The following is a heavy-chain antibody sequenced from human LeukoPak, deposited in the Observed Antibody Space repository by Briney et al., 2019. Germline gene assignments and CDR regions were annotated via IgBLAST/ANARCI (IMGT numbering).Heavy chain of an antibody. CDR2: INHSGST. CDR3: ARAQRL. CDR1: GGSFSDYY. Sequence: PSETLSLTCAVYGGSFSDYYWSWIRQPPGKGLEWIGEINHSGSTNYNPSLKSRVTISVDTSKNQFSLKLSSVTAADTAVYYCARAQRLWSQGTLVTVSS. J-gene: IGHJ4*02. V-gene: IGHV4-34*01. D-gene: IGHD2-2*01.